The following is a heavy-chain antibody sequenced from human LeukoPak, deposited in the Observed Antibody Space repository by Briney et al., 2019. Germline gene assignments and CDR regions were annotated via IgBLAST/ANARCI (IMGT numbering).Heavy chain of an antibody. CDR2: IYPADSDA. D-gene: IGHD6-19*01. Sequence: GESLMISFKGSGYSFTTYWVGWVRQMPGKGLEWMGIIYPADSDARYSPSFQGQVTISADKSITTAYMQWSSLKASDTAMYYCARLTGYSSGWYFDYWGQGTLVTVSS. CDR3: ARLTGYSSGWYFDY. CDR1: GYSFTTYW. J-gene: IGHJ4*02. V-gene: IGHV5-51*01.